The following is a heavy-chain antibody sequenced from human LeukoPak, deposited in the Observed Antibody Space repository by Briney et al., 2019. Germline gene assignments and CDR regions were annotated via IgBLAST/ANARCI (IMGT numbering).Heavy chain of an antibody. J-gene: IGHJ6*03. Sequence: GGSLRLSCAASGFTFSQYWMSWVRQAPGKGLEWVANIKHDGSEKQDGSEKNYVDSVKGRFTISRDNAKNSLYLQMNSLRAEDTAVYYCATGGRWEPSSGVVTHIDVWGKGTTVTVSS. CDR3: ATGGRWEPSSGVVTHIDV. D-gene: IGHD3-3*01. CDR2: IKHDGSEKQDGSEK. CDR1: GFTFSQYW. V-gene: IGHV3-7*01.